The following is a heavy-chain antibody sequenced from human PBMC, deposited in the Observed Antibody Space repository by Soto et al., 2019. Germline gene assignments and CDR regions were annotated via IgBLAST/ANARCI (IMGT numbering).Heavy chain of an antibody. Sequence: QVQLQESGPGLVKPSQTLSLTCTVSGCSISSGGYYWSWLRHHPWKGLALIGYFYYSGCTYYNPSINCRVTISVDTYKNQFSLELSSLTAADTAVYYCARGYAAVVYVDYWGQGTLVSVSS. CDR2: FYYSGCT. CDR3: ARGYAAVVYVDY. CDR1: GCSISSGGYY. J-gene: IGHJ4*02. V-gene: IGHV4-31*03. D-gene: IGHD2-15*01.